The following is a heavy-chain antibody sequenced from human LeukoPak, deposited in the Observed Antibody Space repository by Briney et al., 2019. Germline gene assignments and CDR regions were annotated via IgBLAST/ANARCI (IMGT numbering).Heavy chain of an antibody. V-gene: IGHV3-21*01. D-gene: IGHD2-15*01. CDR1: GFTFSSYS. CDR2: ISSSSSYI. Sequence: PGGSLRLSCAASGFTFSSYSMNWVRQAPGKGLEWVSSISSSSSYIYYADSVKGGFTISRDKDKNSLYLQMNSLRAEDTAVYYCARDLLSMGGDYWGQGTLVTVSS. CDR3: ARDLLSMGGDY. J-gene: IGHJ4*02.